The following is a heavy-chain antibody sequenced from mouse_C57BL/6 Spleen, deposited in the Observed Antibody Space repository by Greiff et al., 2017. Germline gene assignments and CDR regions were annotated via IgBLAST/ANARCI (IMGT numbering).Heavy chain of an antibody. D-gene: IGHD2-2*01. J-gene: IGHJ4*01. CDR2: IYPRSGNT. Sequence: QVQLKESGAELARPGASVKLSCKASGYTFTSYGISWVKQRTGQGLEWIGEIYPRSGNTYYNETFKGKATLTADKSPSTAYMELRSLTSEDSAVYFCARKKDCGYDLDYAMDYWGQGTSVTVSS. CDR1: GYTFTSYG. CDR3: ARKKDCGYDLDYAMDY. V-gene: IGHV1-81*01.